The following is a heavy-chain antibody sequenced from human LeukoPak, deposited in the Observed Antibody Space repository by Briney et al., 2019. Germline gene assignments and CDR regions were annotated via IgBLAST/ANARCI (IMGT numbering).Heavy chain of an antibody. CDR2: INSDGSST. CDR3: ARDPIAAAPFDY. V-gene: IGHV3-74*01. CDR1: GFTFSSYW. Sequence: GGSLRLSCAASGFTFSSYWMHWVRQAPGKGLVWVPRINSDGSSTSYADSVKGRFTISRDNAKNTLYLQMNSLRAEDTAVYYCARDPIAAAPFDYWGQGTLVTVSS. D-gene: IGHD6-13*01. J-gene: IGHJ4*02.